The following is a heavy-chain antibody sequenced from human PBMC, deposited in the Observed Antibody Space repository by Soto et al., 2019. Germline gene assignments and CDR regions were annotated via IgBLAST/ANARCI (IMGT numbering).Heavy chain of an antibody. D-gene: IGHD6-6*01. V-gene: IGHV3-74*01. CDR3: ARRGQLVGDDAFDI. CDR2: INSDGSST. J-gene: IGHJ3*02. Sequence: GGSLRLSCAASGFTFSSYWMHWVRQAPGKGLVWVSRINSDGSSTSYADSVKGRFTISRDNAKNTLYLQMNSLRAEDTAVYYCARRGQLVGDDAFDIWGQGTMVTVSS. CDR1: GFTFSSYW.